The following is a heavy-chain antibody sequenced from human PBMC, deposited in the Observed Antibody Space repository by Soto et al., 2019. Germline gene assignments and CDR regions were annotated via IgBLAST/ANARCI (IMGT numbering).Heavy chain of an antibody. CDR3: ARGSTGSAYSWFDS. D-gene: IGHD2-15*01. J-gene: IGHJ5*01. CDR2: INAGNGDT. V-gene: IGHV1-3*05. CDR1: GYTFSSYA. Sequence: QVQLVQSGAEEKKPGASVQVSCKASGYTFSSYAMHWVRQAPGQRLEWMGWINAGNGDTKYSQKLQGRVTITRDTSATTAYMELSSLRSEDTAVYYCARGSTGSAYSWFDSWGQGTLVTVSS.